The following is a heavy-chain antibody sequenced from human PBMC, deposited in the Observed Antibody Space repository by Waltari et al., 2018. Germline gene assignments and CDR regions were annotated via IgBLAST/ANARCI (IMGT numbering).Heavy chain of an antibody. Sequence: QVHMVVGGGDVVQPGRTLRLSGAASGSPVSCSVSPVGRQGPGQGLESVAIISYDAINKYYADSVTVRFTISRDNSNNTLYLQMISLRAEYTSVYYCAKVSGSIRYRRGSPPGDSWGQGTLVTVSS. CDR1: GSPVSCSV. D-gene: IGHD1-20*01. J-gene: IGHJ4*02. V-gene: IGHV3-30*18. CDR3: AKVSGSIRYRRGSPPGDS. CDR2: ISYDAINK.